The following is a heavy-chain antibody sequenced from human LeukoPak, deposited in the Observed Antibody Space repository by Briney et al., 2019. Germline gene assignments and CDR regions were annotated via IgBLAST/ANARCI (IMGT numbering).Heavy chain of an antibody. CDR2: IYYSGST. Sequence: SDTLFVTCTISVGTISFYSLAPSPQAPGKGSDWIGTIYYSGSTYYNPPLTIRVTISVDTSKNQFSLKLSYVTAADTAVYYCAIHKDYYYSYMDVWGKGTTVTISS. CDR1: VGTISFYS. J-gene: IGHJ6*03. CDR3: AIHKDYYYSYMDV. V-gene: IGHV4-39*01.